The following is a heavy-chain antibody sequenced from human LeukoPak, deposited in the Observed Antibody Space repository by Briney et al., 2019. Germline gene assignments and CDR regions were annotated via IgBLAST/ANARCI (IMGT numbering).Heavy chain of an antibody. J-gene: IGHJ5*02. CDR1: GGSFSGYY. CDR2: INHSGST. CDR3: ARDNGSSWYWAKVTRNWFDP. Sequence: SETLSLTCAVYGGSFSGYYWSWIRQPPGKGLEWIGEINHSGSTNYNPSLESRVTISVDTSKNQFSLKLSSVTAADTAVYYCARDNGSSWYWAKVTRNWFDPWGQGTLVTVSS. V-gene: IGHV4-34*01. D-gene: IGHD6-13*01.